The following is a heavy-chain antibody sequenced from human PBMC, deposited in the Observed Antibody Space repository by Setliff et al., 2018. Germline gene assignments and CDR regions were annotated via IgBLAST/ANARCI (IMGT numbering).Heavy chain of an antibody. Sequence: HPGGSLRLSCAASGFTFSSYSMSWVRQAPGKGLEWVSAISGSGDTTEYADSVKGRFTISRDNSRNTLYLQMNSLRAEDTAVYYCVRDLHWGFDYWGLGTLVTVSS. CDR2: ISGSGDTT. CDR1: GFTFSSYS. CDR3: VRDLHWGFDY. J-gene: IGHJ4*02. D-gene: IGHD7-27*01. V-gene: IGHV3-23*01.